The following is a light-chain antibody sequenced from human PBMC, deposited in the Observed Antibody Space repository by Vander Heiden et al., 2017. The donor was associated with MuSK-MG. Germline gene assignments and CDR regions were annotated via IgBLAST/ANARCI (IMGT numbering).Light chain of an antibody. CDR2: GAS. Sequence: IGMTHSLATGSVDPGERATPSCRERHSVSSSLAWYQQKPRQAPRRVIYGASIRATGIPARFSGSGPGTEFTLTISSLQSEDFAVYYCRQYNKWPLTFGGGTKVQIK. CDR1: HSVSSS. CDR3: RQYNKWPLT. V-gene: IGKV3-15*01. J-gene: IGKJ4*01.